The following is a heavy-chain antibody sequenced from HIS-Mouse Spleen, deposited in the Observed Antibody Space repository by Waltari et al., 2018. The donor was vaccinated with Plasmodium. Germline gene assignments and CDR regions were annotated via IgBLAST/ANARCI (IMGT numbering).Heavy chain of an antibody. CDR2: IYYSGST. CDR1: GGSISSYY. Sequence: QVQLQESGPGLVKPSETLSLTCTVSGGSISSYYWSWIRQPPGKGLEWIGYIYYSGSTNYTPSLMSRVTISVDTSKNQFALKLSAVTAADTAVYYCARGPNRDGVGDGGQGTLVTVSS. V-gene: IGHV4-59*01. CDR3: ARGPNRDGVGD. J-gene: IGHJ4*02.